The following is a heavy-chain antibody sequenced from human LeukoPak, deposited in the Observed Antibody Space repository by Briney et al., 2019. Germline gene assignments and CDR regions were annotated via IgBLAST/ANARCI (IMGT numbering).Heavy chain of an antibody. D-gene: IGHD3-10*01. V-gene: IGHV3-30*03. Sequence: GGSLRLSCAASGFTFSSYGMHWVRQAPGKGLEWVSVISYDGSNKYYADSVKGRFTISRDNSKNTLYLQMNSLRAEDTAVYYCARGPHYYGSGSYGDWGQGTLVTVSS. CDR1: GFTFSSYG. CDR2: ISYDGSNK. J-gene: IGHJ4*02. CDR3: ARGPHYYGSGSYGD.